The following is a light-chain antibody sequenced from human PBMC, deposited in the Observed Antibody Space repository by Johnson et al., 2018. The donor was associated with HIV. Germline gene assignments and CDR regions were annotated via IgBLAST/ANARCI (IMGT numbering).Light chain of an antibody. CDR2: DNN. V-gene: IGLV1-51*01. CDR1: SCDIGNNY. Sequence: QSVLTQPPSVSAAPGQKVTISCSGSSCDIGNNYVSWHQQLPGTAPKVLIYDNNKRPSGIPDRFSGSKSGTSATLGITGLQTGDEADYYCGTWDSSLRNGFFGTGTKVTVL. CDR3: GTWDSSLRNGF. J-gene: IGLJ1*01.